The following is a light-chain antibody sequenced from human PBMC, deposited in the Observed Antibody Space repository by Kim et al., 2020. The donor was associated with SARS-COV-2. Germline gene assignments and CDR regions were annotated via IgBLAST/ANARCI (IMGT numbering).Light chain of an antibody. CDR1: SSNIGSNT. Sequence: ELTQPPSASGTPGQRVTMSCSGSSSNIGSNTVNWYQQLPRTAPKLLICSDNQRPSGVPDRFSGSKSDTSASLAISGLQSEDEADYYCAAWDDSLNGYVFGTGTKVTVL. V-gene: IGLV1-44*01. CDR3: AAWDDSLNGYV. J-gene: IGLJ1*01. CDR2: SDN.